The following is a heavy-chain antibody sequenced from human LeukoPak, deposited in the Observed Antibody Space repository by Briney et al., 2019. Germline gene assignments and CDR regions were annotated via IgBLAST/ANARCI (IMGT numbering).Heavy chain of an antibody. CDR3: ARYGENKVLDF. CDR1: GFTFYTHW. D-gene: IGHD4/OR15-4a*01. J-gene: IGHJ3*01. Sequence: GGSLRLSCAASGFTFYTHWMNWVRQAPGKGLEWVAVIWYDGSNKYYADSVKGRFTISRDNSKNTLYLQINSLRDEDTAVYYCARYGENKVLDFWGQGTMVTVSS. V-gene: IGHV3-33*08. CDR2: IWYDGSNK.